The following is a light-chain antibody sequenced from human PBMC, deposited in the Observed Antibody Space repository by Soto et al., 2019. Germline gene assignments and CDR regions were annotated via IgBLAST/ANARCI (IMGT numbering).Light chain of an antibody. V-gene: IGLV2-14*03. CDR1: SSDVDYYDY. Sequence: QSVLTQPASVSGSPGQSITISCTGTSSDVDYYDYVSWYQHHPDKAPKLLIYDVTNRPSGVSNRFSGSKSGNTASLTISRLQAEDEGDYYCSSYTGTSTPVFGGGTKVTVL. CDR3: SSYTGTSTPV. J-gene: IGLJ2*01. CDR2: DVT.